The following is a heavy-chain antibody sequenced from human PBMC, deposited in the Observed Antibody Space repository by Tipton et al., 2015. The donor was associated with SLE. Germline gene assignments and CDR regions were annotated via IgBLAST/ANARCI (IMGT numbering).Heavy chain of an antibody. J-gene: IGHJ3*02. CDR1: GASISSYY. V-gene: IGHV4-59*08. CDR3: ARRPDWVKAFDI. CDR2: IYYTGST. D-gene: IGHD3/OR15-3a*01. Sequence: TLSLTCTVSGASISSYYWSWIRQPPGKGLEWIGYIYYTGSTKYNPSLKNRVTISVDTSKNQLSLKLRSVTAADTAVYYCARRPDWVKAFDIWGQGTMVTVSS.